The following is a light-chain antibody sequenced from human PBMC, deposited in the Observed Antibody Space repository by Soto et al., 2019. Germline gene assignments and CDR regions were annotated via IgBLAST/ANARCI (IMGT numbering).Light chain of an antibody. CDR3: QQYNNYPWT. Sequence: DIQMTQSPSSLSASVGDRVTITCRASQGISSWLAWYQQRPEKAPKSLIYAASNLQSGVPSRFSGNGSGTDFTLTISNLQPEDFATYYCQQYNNYPWTFGQGTKVEIK. J-gene: IGKJ1*01. CDR2: AAS. V-gene: IGKV1D-16*01. CDR1: QGISSW.